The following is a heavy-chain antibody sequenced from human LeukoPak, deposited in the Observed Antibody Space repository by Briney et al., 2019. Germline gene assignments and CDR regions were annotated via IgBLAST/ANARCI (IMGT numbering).Heavy chain of an antibody. CDR3: AKGYRSGSYSPLDY. CDR2: ISSSSSTI. D-gene: IGHD1-26*01. Sequence: GGSLRLSCAASGFTFSSYSMNWVRQAPGKGLEWVSYISSSSSTIYYADSVKGRFTISRDNSKNTLYLQMNSLRAEDTAVYYCAKGYRSGSYSPLDYWGQGTLVTVSS. J-gene: IGHJ4*02. V-gene: IGHV3-48*01. CDR1: GFTFSSYS.